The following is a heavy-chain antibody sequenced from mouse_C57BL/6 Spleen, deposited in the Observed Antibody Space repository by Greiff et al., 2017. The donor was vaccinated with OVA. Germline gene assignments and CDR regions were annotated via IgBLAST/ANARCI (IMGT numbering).Heavy chain of an antibody. D-gene: IGHD2-5*01. CDR2: IRNKDNGYTT. CDR1: GFTFTDYY. Sequence: EVKLVESGGGLVQPGGSLSLSCAASGFTFTDYYMSWVRQPPGKALEWLGFIRNKDNGYTTEYSASVKGRFTISRDNSQSILYLQMNALRAEDSATYYCARSCYSNYVYFDVWGTGTTVTVSS. V-gene: IGHV7-3*01. CDR3: ARSCYSNYVYFDV. J-gene: IGHJ1*03.